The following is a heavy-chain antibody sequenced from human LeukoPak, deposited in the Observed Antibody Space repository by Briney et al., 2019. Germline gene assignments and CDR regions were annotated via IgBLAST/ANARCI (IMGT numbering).Heavy chain of an antibody. CDR2: ISSSSSYI. V-gene: IGHV3-21*01. CDR3: ASGGGWYYVNAFDI. Sequence: GSVRLSCAASGFTFSSYSMNWVRQAPGKGLEWVSSISSSSSYIYYADSVKGRFTISRDNAKNSLYLQMNSLRAEDTAVYYCASGGGWYYVNAFDIWGQGTMVTVSS. D-gene: IGHD6-19*01. J-gene: IGHJ3*02. CDR1: GFTFSSYS.